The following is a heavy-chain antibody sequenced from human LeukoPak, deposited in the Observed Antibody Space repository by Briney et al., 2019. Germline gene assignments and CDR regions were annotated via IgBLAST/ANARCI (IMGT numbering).Heavy chain of an antibody. CDR1: GGTFSSYA. V-gene: IGHV1-69*05. J-gene: IGHJ5*02. Sequence: SVCVSSKASGGTFSSYAISCVPQAPGQRLEWRGGIIPIVATANYAQKFKGRVTMTRNTSMSTAYMELSSLRSEDTAVYYCARRGGKIRNWFDPWGQGTLVTVSS. D-gene: IGHD3-10*01. CDR3: ARRGGKIRNWFDP. CDR2: IIPIVATA.